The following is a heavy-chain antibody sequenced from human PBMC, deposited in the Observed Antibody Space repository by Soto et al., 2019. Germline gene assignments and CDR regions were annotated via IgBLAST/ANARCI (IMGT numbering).Heavy chain of an antibody. CDR1: GFTFSSYG. Sequence: GGSLRLSCAASGFTFSSYGMHWVRQAPGKGLEWVAVISYDGSNKYYADSVKGRFTISRDNFKNTLYLQMNSLRAEDTAVYYCAKGWYQLLDFDYWGQGTLVTVSS. D-gene: IGHD2-2*01. CDR2: ISYDGSNK. CDR3: AKGWYQLLDFDY. J-gene: IGHJ4*02. V-gene: IGHV3-30*18.